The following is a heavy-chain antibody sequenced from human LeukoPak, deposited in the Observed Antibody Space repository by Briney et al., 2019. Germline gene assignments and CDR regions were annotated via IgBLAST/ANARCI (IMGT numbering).Heavy chain of an antibody. D-gene: IGHD2-8*01. Sequence: ASVKVSFKASGYTFTSYDINWVRQATGQGREGMGWMNPNSGNTGYAQKFQGRVTMTRNTSISTAYMELSSLRSEDTAVYYCARRLYGRQRYWFDPWGQGTLVTVSS. CDR1: GYTFTSYD. J-gene: IGHJ5*02. CDR2: MNPNSGNT. CDR3: ARRLYGRQRYWFDP. V-gene: IGHV1-8*01.